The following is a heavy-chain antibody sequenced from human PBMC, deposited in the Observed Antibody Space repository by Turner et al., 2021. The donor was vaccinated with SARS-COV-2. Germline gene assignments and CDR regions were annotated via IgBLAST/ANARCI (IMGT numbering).Heavy chain of an antibody. CDR1: SYA. D-gene: IGHD2-8*01. J-gene: IGHJ5*02. CDR3: ARALINYCTNGVCSPFDP. CDR2: ISYDGSNK. V-gene: IGHV3-30-3*01. Sequence: SYAMHWVRQAPGKGLEWVAVISYDGSNKYYADSVKGRFTISRDNSKNTLYLQMNSLRAEDTAVYYCARALINYCTNGVCSPFDPWGQGTLVTVSS.